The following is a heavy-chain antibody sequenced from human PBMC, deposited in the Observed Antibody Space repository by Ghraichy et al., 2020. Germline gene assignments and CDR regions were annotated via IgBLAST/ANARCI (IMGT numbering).Heavy chain of an antibody. CDR2: ISSGCGYI. CDR1: GFTFRSYS. D-gene: IGHD6-13*01. V-gene: IGHV3-21*01. J-gene: IGHJ4*02. Sequence: GGSLRLSCAASGFTFRSYSVNWVRQAPGKGLEWVSSISSGCGYIYYADSVKGRFTISRDDARNSLYLQMTSLRAEDTAVYYCGSSGTSWFLPRVDYWGQGTLVTVSS. CDR3: GSSGTSWFLPRVDY.